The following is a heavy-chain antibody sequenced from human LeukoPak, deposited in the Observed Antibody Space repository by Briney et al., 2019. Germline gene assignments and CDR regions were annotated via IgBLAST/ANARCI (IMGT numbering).Heavy chain of an antibody. Sequence: SETLSLTCTVSGGSISSYYWSWIRQPPGKGLEWIGYIYYSGSTNYNPSLRSRVTISVDTSKNQFSLKLSSVTAVDTAVYYCARESGSSGYYYDLDAFDIWGQGTMVTVSS. CDR3: ARESGSSGYYYDLDAFDI. D-gene: IGHD3-22*01. CDR2: IYYSGST. J-gene: IGHJ3*02. V-gene: IGHV4-59*01. CDR1: GGSISSYY.